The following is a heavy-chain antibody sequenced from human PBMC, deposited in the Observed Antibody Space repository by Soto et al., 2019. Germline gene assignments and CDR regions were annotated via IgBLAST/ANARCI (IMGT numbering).Heavy chain of an antibody. D-gene: IGHD3-22*01. Sequence: ASVKVSCKVSGYTLTELSMHWVRQAPGKGLEWMGGFDPEDGETIYAQKFQGRVTMTEDTSTDTAYMELSRLRSEDTAVYYCATKDYYDSSGYYYLGAFDIWGQGTMVTVSS. CDR1: GYTLTELS. V-gene: IGHV1-24*01. CDR3: ATKDYYDSSGYYYLGAFDI. CDR2: FDPEDGET. J-gene: IGHJ3*02.